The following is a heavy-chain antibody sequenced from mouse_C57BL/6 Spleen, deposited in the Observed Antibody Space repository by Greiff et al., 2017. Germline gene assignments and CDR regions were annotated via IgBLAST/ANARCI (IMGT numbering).Heavy chain of an antibody. Sequence: QVQLKESGPGLVAPSQSLSITCTVSGFSLTSYGVSWVRQPPGKGLEWLGVIWGDGGTNYYSALISRLSINKDNSKSQVFLKLKSLQTDDTATYNCAKEGGDSSDYSYYNAMDYWGQGTSVTVSS. CDR1: GFSLTSYG. J-gene: IGHJ4*01. CDR3: AKEGGDSSDYSYYNAMDY. V-gene: IGHV2-3*01. CDR2: IWGDGGT. D-gene: IGHD3-2*02.